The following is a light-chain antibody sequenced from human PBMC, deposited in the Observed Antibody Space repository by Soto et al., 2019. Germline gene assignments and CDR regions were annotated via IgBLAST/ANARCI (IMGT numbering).Light chain of an antibody. V-gene: IGKV1-17*01. Sequence: DIQVTQSPSSLSASVGDRVTITCRASQDIGNDLGWYQQEPGKAPRRLIYSASNVQSGVPLRFSGSRSGTEFTLTISSLQPEDFVTYHCLQHKTFPWTFGQGTKVEMK. CDR1: QDIGND. CDR3: LQHKTFPWT. CDR2: SAS. J-gene: IGKJ1*01.